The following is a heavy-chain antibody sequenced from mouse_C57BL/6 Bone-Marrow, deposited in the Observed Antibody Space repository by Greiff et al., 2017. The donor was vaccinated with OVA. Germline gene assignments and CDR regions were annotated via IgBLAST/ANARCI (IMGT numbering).Heavy chain of an antibody. CDR3: TDLLWLRRRGNYFDY. V-gene: IGHV14-4*01. CDR1: GFNIKDDY. CDR2: LDPENGDT. D-gene: IGHD2-2*01. J-gene: IGHJ2*01. Sequence: VQLQQSGAELVRPGASVKLSCTASGFNIKDDYMHWVKQSPEQGLEWIGWLDPENGDTEYASKFQGKATITADTSSNTAYLQLSSLTSEDTAVYYCTDLLWLRRRGNYFDYWGQGTTLTVSS.